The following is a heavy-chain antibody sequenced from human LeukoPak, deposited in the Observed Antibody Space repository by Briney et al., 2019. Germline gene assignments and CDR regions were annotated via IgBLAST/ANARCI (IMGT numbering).Heavy chain of an antibody. Sequence: PGGSLRLSCVASGFVFSNYWMGWVRQAPGKGLEWVANIKEDGGETYYVDSVKGRFTISRDNAKNSLDLQMNSLRDKDTAVYYCARRKEVQTTFDYWGQGTLVTVSS. J-gene: IGHJ4*02. V-gene: IGHV3-7*01. CDR1: GFVFSNYW. CDR2: IKEDGGET. D-gene: IGHD4/OR15-4a*01. CDR3: ARRKEVQTTFDY.